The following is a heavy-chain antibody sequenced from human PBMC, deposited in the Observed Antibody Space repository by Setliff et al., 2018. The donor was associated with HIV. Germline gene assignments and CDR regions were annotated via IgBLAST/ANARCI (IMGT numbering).Heavy chain of an antibody. Sequence: ASVKVSCKTSGYTFTGYYMHWVRQATGQGLEWVGWINPNTGNPTYAQGFTGRFVFSLDTSVSTAYLQISSLEAQDTGVYYCARRSHSVGTSWPFDHWGQGTQVTVSS. CDR3: ARRSHSVGTSWPFDH. D-gene: IGHD6-13*01. J-gene: IGHJ4*02. V-gene: IGHV7-4-1*02. CDR1: GYTFTGYY. CDR2: INPNTGNP.